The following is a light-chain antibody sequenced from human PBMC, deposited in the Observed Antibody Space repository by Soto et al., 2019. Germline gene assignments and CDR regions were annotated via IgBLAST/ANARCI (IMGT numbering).Light chain of an antibody. CDR2: GAS. Sequence: EIVLTQSPCTLSLSPGERATLSCRASQNVSSSFLAWYQQTPGQAPRLLMYGASRRATGIPDRFSGSGSGTDFTLTISRLEPEDFAVFYCQQYGNSPTFGQGTKVDIK. J-gene: IGKJ1*01. V-gene: IGKV3-20*01. CDR1: QNVSSSF. CDR3: QQYGNSPT.